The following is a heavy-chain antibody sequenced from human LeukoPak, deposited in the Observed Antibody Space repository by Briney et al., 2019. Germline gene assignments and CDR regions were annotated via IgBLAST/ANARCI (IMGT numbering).Heavy chain of an antibody. CDR1: GGSISSGGYY. D-gene: IGHD1-26*01. Sequence: SQTLSLTCTVSGGSISSGGYYWSWIRQHPGKGLEWIGYIYYSGSTYYNPSLKSRVTISVDTSKNQFSLKLSSVTAADTAVYYCARVSVGARFERAFDIWGQGTMVTVSS. CDR3: ARVSVGARFERAFDI. J-gene: IGHJ3*02. CDR2: IYYSGST. V-gene: IGHV4-31*03.